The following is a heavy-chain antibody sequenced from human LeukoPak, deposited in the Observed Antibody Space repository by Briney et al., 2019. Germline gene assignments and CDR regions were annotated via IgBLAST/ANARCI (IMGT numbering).Heavy chain of an antibody. CDR1: GFTFSSYA. J-gene: IGHJ4*02. CDR2: INSNGDST. CDR3: ARRGYTYAYDY. D-gene: IGHD5-18*01. Sequence: PGGSLRLSCAASGFTFSSYAMHWVRQAPAKGLEYVSAINSNGDSTFYANSVKGRFTISRDNSKNTLYLQMGSLRAEDMAVYYCARRGYTYAYDYWGQGTLVSVSS. V-gene: IGHV3-64*01.